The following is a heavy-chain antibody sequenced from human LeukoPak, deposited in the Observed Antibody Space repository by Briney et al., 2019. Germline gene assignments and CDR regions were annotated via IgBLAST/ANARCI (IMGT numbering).Heavy chain of an antibody. Sequence: GGSLRLSCAASGFTFDRFTIHWVRQTPGKGLEWVSLINRRGHTFYADSVKGRFTISRDNSRNAVFLQMNSLRPEDTALYHCAKEVDCPSDCLFFHSWGQGTLVTVSS. D-gene: IGHD2-21*02. V-gene: IGHV3-43*01. J-gene: IGHJ4*02. CDR1: GFTFDRFT. CDR2: INRRGHT. CDR3: AKEVDCPSDCLFFHS.